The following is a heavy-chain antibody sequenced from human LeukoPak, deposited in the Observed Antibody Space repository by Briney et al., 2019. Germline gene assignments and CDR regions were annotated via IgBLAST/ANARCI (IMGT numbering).Heavy chain of an antibody. CDR2: FFLKGST. CDR3: ATRGNSSSWLLYYYYYMDV. D-gene: IGHD6-13*01. J-gene: IGHJ6*03. V-gene: IGHV4-38-2*02. Sequence: SETLSLTCTVSGYSITSAYYWGWIRQPPGKGLEWIGSFFLKGSTYYNPSLKSRVTISVDTSKNQFSLKLSSVTAADTAVYYCATRGNSSSWLLYYYYYMDVWGKGTTVTVSS. CDR1: GYSITSAYY.